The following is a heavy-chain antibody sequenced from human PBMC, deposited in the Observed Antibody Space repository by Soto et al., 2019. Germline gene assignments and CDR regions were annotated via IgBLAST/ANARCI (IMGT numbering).Heavy chain of an antibody. D-gene: IGHD2-2*02. CDR1: GFTFSNAW. CDR2: IKSKTDGGTT. CDR3: TFSSSRYCSSTSCYTFDY. V-gene: IGHV3-15*01. Sequence: GGSLRLSCAASGFTFSNAWMSWVRQAPGKGLEWVGRIKSKTDGGTTDYAAPVKGRFTISRDDSKNTLYLQMNSLKTEDTAVYYCTFSSSRYCSSTSCYTFDYWGQGTLVTVSS. J-gene: IGHJ4*02.